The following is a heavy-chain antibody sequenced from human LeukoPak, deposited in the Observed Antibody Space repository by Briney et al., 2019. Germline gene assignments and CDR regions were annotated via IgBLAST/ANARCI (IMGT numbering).Heavy chain of an antibody. J-gene: IGHJ6*03. CDR3: ARRGRWQQLDFYYYNYMDV. D-gene: IGHD5-24*01. Sequence: PSETLSLTCAVYGGSFSGYYWSWLRQAPGKGLEWIGEINHSGSTNYNPSLKSRVTISVDTSKNQFSLKGSSVAAADPGVYYCARRGRWQQLDFYYYNYMDVWGKGTTVTVSS. V-gene: IGHV4-34*01. CDR1: GGSFSGYY. CDR2: INHSGST.